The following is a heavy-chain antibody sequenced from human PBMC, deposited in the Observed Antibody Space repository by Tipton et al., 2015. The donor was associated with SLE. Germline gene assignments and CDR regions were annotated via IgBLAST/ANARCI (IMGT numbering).Heavy chain of an antibody. CDR2: IYYSGST. CDR1: GFTFTSYA. D-gene: IGHD6-19*01. CDR3: ARAVAGYFDY. Sequence: LRLSCAASGFTFTSYAMSWIRQPPGKGLEWIGYIYYSGSTNYNPSLKSRVTISVDTSKNQFSLKLSSVTAADTAVYYCARAVAGYFDYWGQGTLVTVSS. J-gene: IGHJ4*02. V-gene: IGHV4-59*01.